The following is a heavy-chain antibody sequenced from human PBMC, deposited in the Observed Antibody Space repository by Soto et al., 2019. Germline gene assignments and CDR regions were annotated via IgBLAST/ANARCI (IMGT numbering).Heavy chain of an antibody. D-gene: IGHD5-12*01. CDR1: GFTFSNYV. V-gene: IGHV3-23*01. Sequence: EVQLLDSGGGLVQPGGSLRLSCAASGFTFSNYVMNWVRQAPGKGLDWVSAISASGGSTYYADSVKGRFTISRDNSKNTLYLHMSSLRAEDTAVYYCAKGPLGSGYDLDSWGQGTLVTVSS. CDR2: ISASGGST. J-gene: IGHJ4*02. CDR3: AKGPLGSGYDLDS.